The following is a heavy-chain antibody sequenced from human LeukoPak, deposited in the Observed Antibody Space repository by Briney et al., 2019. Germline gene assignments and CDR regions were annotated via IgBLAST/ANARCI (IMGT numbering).Heavy chain of an antibody. V-gene: IGHV3-23*01. J-gene: IGHJ3*02. CDR3: AKNPTFYYDSSGYYGDVFDI. D-gene: IGHD3-22*01. CDR2: ISGSGGST. Sequence: PGGSLRLSCAASGFTFRNYAMSWVRQAPGKGLEWVSAISGSGGSTYYADSLRGRFTISRDNSKNTLYLQMHSLRAGDTAVYFCAKNPTFYYDSSGYYGDVFDIWGQGTMVTVSS. CDR1: GFTFRNYA.